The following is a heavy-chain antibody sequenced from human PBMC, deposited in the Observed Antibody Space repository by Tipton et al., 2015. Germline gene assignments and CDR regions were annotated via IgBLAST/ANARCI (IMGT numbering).Heavy chain of an antibody. J-gene: IGHJ2*01. CDR3: ARDAGRYYDSSGLSWYFDL. CDR2: IYYSGST. CDR1: GGSVSSGSYY. D-gene: IGHD3-22*01. V-gene: IGHV4-61*01. Sequence: TLSLTCTVSGGSVSSGSYYWSWIRQPPGKGLEWIGYIYYSGSTKYSPSLKSRVTMSVDTSKNQFSLKLSSVTAADTAVYYCARDAGRYYDSSGLSWYFDLWGRGTLVTVSS.